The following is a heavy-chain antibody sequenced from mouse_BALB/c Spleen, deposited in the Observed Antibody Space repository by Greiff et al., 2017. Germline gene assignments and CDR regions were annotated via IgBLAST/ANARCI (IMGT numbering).Heavy chain of an antibody. Sequence: QVQLQQPGAELVRPGASVKLSCKASGYTFTSYWINWVKQRPGQGLEWIGNIYPSDSYTNYNQKFKDKATLTVDKSSSTAYMQLSIPTSEDSAVYYCTRGARATGYFDYWGQGTTRTVSS. CDR2: IYPSDSYT. V-gene: IGHV1-69*02. D-gene: IGHD3-1*01. CDR1: GYTFTSYW. J-gene: IGHJ2*01. CDR3: TRGARATGYFDY.